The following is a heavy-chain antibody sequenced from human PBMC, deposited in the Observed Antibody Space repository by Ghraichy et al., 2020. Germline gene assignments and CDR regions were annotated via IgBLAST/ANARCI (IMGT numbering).Heavy chain of an antibody. CDR3: AKDIRGNRMRYYFDY. CDR2: ISGSGGST. CDR1: GFTFSSYA. V-gene: IGHV3-23*01. J-gene: IGHJ4*02. D-gene: IGHD1-14*01. Sequence: GGSLRLSCAASGFTFSSYAMSWVRQAPGKGLEWVSAISGSGGSTYYADSVKGRFTISRDNSKNTLYLQMNSLRAEDTAVYYCAKDIRGNRMRYYFDYWGQGTLVTVSS.